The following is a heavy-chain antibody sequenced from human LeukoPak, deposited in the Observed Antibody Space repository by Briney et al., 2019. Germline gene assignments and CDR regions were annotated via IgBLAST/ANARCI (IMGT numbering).Heavy chain of an antibody. CDR1: GYTFTSYD. CDR3: ARVRYCSGGSCPYYFDY. Sequence: ASVKVSCKASGYTFTSYDINWVRQAPGQGLEWMGWMNPNSGNTGYAQKFQGRVTITRNTSISTAYMELSSLRSEDTAVYYCARVRYCSGGSCPYYFDYWGQGTLVTVSS. D-gene: IGHD2-15*01. CDR2: MNPNSGNT. V-gene: IGHV1-8*03. J-gene: IGHJ4*02.